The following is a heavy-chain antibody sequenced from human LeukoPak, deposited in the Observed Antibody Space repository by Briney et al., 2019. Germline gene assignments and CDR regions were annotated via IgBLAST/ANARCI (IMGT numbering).Heavy chain of an antibody. D-gene: IGHD3-22*01. CDR2: ISWNSGSI. Sequence: GRSLRLSCAASGFTFDDYAMHWVRQAPGKGLEWVSGISWNSGSIGYADSVKGRFTISRDNAKNSLYLQMNSLRAEDTALYYCAKEPHRLDSSGYRTRFYGMDVWGQGTTVTVSS. J-gene: IGHJ6*02. V-gene: IGHV3-9*01. CDR1: GFTFDDYA. CDR3: AKEPHRLDSSGYRTRFYGMDV.